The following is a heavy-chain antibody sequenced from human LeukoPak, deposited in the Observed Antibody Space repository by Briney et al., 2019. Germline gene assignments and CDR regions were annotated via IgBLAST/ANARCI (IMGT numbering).Heavy chain of an antibody. Sequence: PGGSLRLSCAASGFTFSSYAMSWVRQAPGKGLEWVSAISGSGGSTYYADSVKGRFTISRDNSKNPLYLQMNSLRAEDTAVYYCAKDYCSSTSCRILYYFDYWGQGTLVTVSS. D-gene: IGHD2-2*01. J-gene: IGHJ4*02. V-gene: IGHV3-23*01. CDR1: GFTFSSYA. CDR3: AKDYCSSTSCRILYYFDY. CDR2: ISGSGGST.